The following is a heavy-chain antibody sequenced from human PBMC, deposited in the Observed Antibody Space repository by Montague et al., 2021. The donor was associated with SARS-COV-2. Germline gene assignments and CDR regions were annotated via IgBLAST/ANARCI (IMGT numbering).Heavy chain of an antibody. Sequence: SETLSLTCTVSGGSISSSSYYWGWIRQPPGKGLEWIGSIYYSGTTYYNPSLKSRVTISVDTSKNQFSLKLSSVTAADTAVYYCARHGRFSVIVNTPRGAFDIWGQRTIVTVSS. CDR1: GGSISSSSYY. CDR2: IYYSGTT. CDR3: ARHGRFSVIVNTPRGAFDI. J-gene: IGHJ3*02. D-gene: IGHD3-22*01. V-gene: IGHV4-39*01.